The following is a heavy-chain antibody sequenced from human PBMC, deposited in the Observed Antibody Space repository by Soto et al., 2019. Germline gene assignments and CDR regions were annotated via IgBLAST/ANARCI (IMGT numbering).Heavy chain of an antibody. CDR3: ARETYGDYVGYFDP. V-gene: IGHV4-4*02. J-gene: IGHJ5*02. D-gene: IGHD4-17*01. CDR2: IHHSGRT. CDR1: GDSISSDKW. Sequence: SETLSLTCAVSGDSISSDKWWSWVRQPPGKGLEWIGEIHHSGRTNYNPSLKSRVIILVDKSKNQVSLELRSVTAADTAVYYCARETYGDYVGYFDPWGQGIQVTVSS.